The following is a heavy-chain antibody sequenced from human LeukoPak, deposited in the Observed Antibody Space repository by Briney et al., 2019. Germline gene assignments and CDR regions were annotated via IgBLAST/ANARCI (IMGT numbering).Heavy chain of an antibody. CDR2: MNQDGSEK. V-gene: IGHV3-7*01. J-gene: IGHJ4*02. CDR1: GFTLSSHW. CDR3: AREMSSGDYVWGSYRTGPVDY. D-gene: IGHD3-16*02. Sequence: PGGSLRLSCAASGFTLSSHWMSWVRQAPGKGLEWVANMNQDGSEKYYVDSVKGRFTISRDNAKNSLYLQMNSLRAEDTAVYYCAREMSSGDYVWGSYRTGPVDYWGQGTLVTVSS.